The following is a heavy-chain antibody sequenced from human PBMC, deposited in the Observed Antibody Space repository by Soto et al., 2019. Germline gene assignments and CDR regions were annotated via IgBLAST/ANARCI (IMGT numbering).Heavy chain of an antibody. CDR2: IIPILGIA. Sequence: QVQLVQSGAEVTKPGSSVKVSCKASGGTFSSYTISWVRQAPGQGLEWMGRIIPILGIANYAQKFQGRVTITADKSTSTAYMELSSLRSEDTAVYYCARHAMVTAPFDYWGQGTLVTVSS. CDR1: GGTFSSYT. J-gene: IGHJ4*02. D-gene: IGHD2-21*02. CDR3: ARHAMVTAPFDY. V-gene: IGHV1-69*02.